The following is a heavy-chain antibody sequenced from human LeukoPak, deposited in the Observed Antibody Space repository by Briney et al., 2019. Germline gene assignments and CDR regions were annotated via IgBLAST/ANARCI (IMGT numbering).Heavy chain of an antibody. Sequence: GGSLRLSCAASGFTFSSYAMSWVRQAPGKGLEWVSAISGSGGSTYYADSVKGRFTISRDNSKNTLYLQMNSLRAEDTAVYYCAKPKFSSSSWYYYYMDVWGKGTTVTVSS. V-gene: IGHV3-23*01. D-gene: IGHD6-13*01. J-gene: IGHJ6*03. CDR2: ISGSGGST. CDR1: GFTFSSYA. CDR3: AKPKFSSSSWYYYYMDV.